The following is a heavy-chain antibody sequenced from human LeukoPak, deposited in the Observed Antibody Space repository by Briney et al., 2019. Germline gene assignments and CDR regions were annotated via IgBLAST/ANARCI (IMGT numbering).Heavy chain of an antibody. CDR3: ARGEYYDYVWGSYRYGPPLDY. J-gene: IGHJ4*02. CDR2: INHSGST. Sequence: SGTLSLTCAVSGGSISSSNWWSWVRQPPGKGLEWIGEINHSGSTNYNPSLKSRVTISVDTSKNQFSLKLSSVTAADTAVYYCARGEYYDYVWGSYRYGPPLDYWGQGTLVTVSS. CDR1: GGSISSSNW. D-gene: IGHD3-16*02. V-gene: IGHV4-4*02.